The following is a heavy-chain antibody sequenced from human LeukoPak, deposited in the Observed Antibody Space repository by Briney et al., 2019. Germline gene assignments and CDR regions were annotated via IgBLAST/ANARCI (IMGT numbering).Heavy chain of an antibody. D-gene: IGHD5-24*01. CDR1: GYSISSGYY. J-gene: IGHJ3*02. CDR3: ARGEMATIEDAFDI. CDR2: IYHSGST. Sequence: SETLSLTCTVSGYSISSGYYWGWIRQPPGKGLEWIESIYHSGSTYYNPSVKSRVTISVDTSKNQFSLKLSSVTAADTAVYYCARGEMATIEDAFDIWGQGTMVTVSS. V-gene: IGHV4-38-2*02.